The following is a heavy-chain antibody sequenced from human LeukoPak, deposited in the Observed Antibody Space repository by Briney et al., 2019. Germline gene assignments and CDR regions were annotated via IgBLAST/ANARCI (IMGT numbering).Heavy chain of an antibody. CDR1: GYTFTSYD. D-gene: IGHD2-2*01. CDR3: ARDAGYCSSTSCYVPAPLGFSDY. J-gene: IGHJ4*02. Sequence: GASVKVSCKASGYTFTSYDINWVRQATGQGLEWMGWMNPNSGNTGYAQKLQGRVTMTTDTSTSTAYMELRSLRSDDTAVYYCARDAGYCSSTSCYVPAPLGFSDYWGQGTLVTVSS. V-gene: IGHV1-8*01. CDR2: MNPNSGNT.